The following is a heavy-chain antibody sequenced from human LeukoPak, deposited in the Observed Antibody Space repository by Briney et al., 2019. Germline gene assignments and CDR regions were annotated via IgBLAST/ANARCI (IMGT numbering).Heavy chain of an antibody. Sequence: GGSLRLSCAASGFTFSSYWMHWVRQAPGKGLVWVSRINNVGSSTTYADSVKGRFTISRDNAKNTLYLQMNSLSAEDTAVYYCARGAFGVYAFDLWGQGTVVTVSS. CDR1: GFTFSSYW. V-gene: IGHV3-74*01. J-gene: IGHJ3*01. CDR2: INNVGSST. CDR3: ARGAFGVYAFDL. D-gene: IGHD3-3*01.